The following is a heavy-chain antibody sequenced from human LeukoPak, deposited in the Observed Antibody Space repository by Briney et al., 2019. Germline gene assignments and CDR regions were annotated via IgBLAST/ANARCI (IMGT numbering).Heavy chain of an antibody. CDR1: GGTFSSYA. D-gene: IGHD5-12*01. J-gene: IGHJ6*02. CDR3: ARSYDSYYYGMDV. CDR2: IIPILGIA. V-gene: IGHV1-69*04. Sequence: ASVKVSCKASGGTFSSYAISWVRQAPGQGLEWMGRIIPILGIANYAQKFQGRVTITAVKSTSTAYMELSSLRSEDTAVYYCARSYDSYYYGMDVWGQGTTVTVSS.